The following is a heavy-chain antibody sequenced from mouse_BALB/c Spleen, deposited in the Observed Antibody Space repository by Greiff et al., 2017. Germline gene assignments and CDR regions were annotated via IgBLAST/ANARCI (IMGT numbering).Heavy chain of an antibody. Sequence: QVQLQQSGPGLVAPSQSLSITCTVSGFSLTSYGVHWVRQPPGKGLEWLGVIWAGGSTNYNSALMSRLSISKDNSKSQVFLKMNSLQTDDTAMYYCAREGTMITAWFAYWGQGTLVTVSA. V-gene: IGHV2-9*02. J-gene: IGHJ3*01. CDR3: AREGTMITAWFAY. D-gene: IGHD2-4*01. CDR1: GFSLTSYG. CDR2: IWAGGST.